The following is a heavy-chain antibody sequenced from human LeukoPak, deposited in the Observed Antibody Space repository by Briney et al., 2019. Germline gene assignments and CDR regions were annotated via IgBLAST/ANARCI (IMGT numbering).Heavy chain of an antibody. CDR1: GFTFSSYA. J-gene: IGHJ4*02. V-gene: IGHV3-23*01. Sequence: PGGSLRLSCAASGFTFSSYAMSWVRQAPGKGLEWVSAISGSGANIYHADFVKGRFTISRDNYKNTLYLQMNSLGVEDTAVYYCASGGVVYGASCDFWGQGTLVTVPS. D-gene: IGHD3-16*01. CDR2: ISGSGANI. CDR3: ASGGVVYGASCDF.